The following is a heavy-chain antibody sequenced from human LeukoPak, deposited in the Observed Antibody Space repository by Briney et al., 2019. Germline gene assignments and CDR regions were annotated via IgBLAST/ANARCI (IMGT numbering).Heavy chain of an antibody. CDR1: GGSISSSSYY. D-gene: IGHD3-9*01. Sequence: SETLSLTCTVSGGSISSSSYYWGWIRQPLGKGLEWLGSIYYSGSTYYNPSLKSRVTISVDTSKKQFSLKLSSLTAADTAVYYCARVKNYDILTGYSPEEGDCNFFDYWGQGTLVTVSS. V-gene: IGHV4-39*01. J-gene: IGHJ4*02. CDR2: IYYSGST. CDR3: ARVKNYDILTGYSPEEGDCNFFDY.